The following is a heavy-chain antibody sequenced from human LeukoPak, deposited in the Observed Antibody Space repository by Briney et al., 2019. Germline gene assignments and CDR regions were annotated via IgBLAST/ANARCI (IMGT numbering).Heavy chain of an antibody. J-gene: IGHJ4*02. Sequence: PGGSLRLSCAASGFTFSSYWMHWVRHAPGKGLVWVSRINSDGSSTSYADSVKGRFTISRDNAKNTLYLQMNSLRAEDTAVYYCANRPSSSWGTDYWGQGTLVTVSS. D-gene: IGHD6-13*01. CDR1: GFTFSSYW. V-gene: IGHV3-74*01. CDR3: ANRPSSSWGTDY. CDR2: INSDGSST.